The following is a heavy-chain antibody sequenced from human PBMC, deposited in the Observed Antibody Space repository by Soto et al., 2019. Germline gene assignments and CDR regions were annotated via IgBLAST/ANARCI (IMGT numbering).Heavy chain of an antibody. Sequence: PSETLSLTCTVSGGSISSGDYYWSWIRQPPGKGLEWIGYIYYSGSTYYNPSLKSRVTISVDTSKNQFSLKLSSVTAADTAVYYCAKGYCISNICYRSWFDPWGQGTLVTVSS. J-gene: IGHJ5*02. CDR3: AKGYCISNICYRSWFDP. CDR2: IYYSGST. CDR1: GGSISSGDYY. D-gene: IGHD2-2*01. V-gene: IGHV4-30-4*01.